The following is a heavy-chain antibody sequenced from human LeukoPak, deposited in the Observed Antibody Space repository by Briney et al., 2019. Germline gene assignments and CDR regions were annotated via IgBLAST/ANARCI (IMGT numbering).Heavy chain of an antibody. D-gene: IGHD2-2*02. V-gene: IGHV3-7*03. Sequence: GGSLRLSCAASGFTFSTYWVSWVRQAPGKGLEWVANINQDGSEKYYVDSVRGRFTISRDNAKNLMYLQMNSLRAEDTAVYYCARRCNSISCYKYWGQGTLVTVSS. J-gene: IGHJ4*02. CDR3: ARRCNSISCYKY. CDR1: GFTFSTYW. CDR2: INQDGSEK.